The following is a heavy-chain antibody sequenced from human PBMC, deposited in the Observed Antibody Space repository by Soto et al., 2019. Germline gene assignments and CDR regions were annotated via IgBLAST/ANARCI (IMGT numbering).Heavy chain of an antibody. CDR2: IYYSAST. CDR3: ARQVVPAAREYEFWRGTHWFDP. V-gene: IGHV4-30-4*01. Sequence: QVQLQESGPGLVKPSQTLSLTCTVSGVSISSVDYSRRWSRQPPGNGLQSIGSIYYSASTYYNPPLKSRVNTAVDMSRNQFVLQLKAVTAPDTAVYDCARQVVPAAREYEFWRGTHWFDPWGQGPLVAVSS. D-gene: IGHD2-2*01. CDR1: GVSISSVDYS. J-gene: IGHJ5*02.